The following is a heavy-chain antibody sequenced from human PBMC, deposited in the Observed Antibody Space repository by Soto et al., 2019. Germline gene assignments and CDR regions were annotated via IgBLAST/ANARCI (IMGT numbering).Heavy chain of an antibody. CDR3: ARGGTSNYDILTGYYYYGMDV. Sequence: ASVKVSCKASGYTFTSYDINWVRQATGQGLEWMGWMNPNSGNTGYAQKFQGRVTMTRNTSISTAYMELSSLRFEDTAVYYCARGGTSNYDILTGYYYYGMDVWG. CDR2: MNPNSGNT. CDR1: GYTFTSYD. D-gene: IGHD3-9*01. J-gene: IGHJ6*02. V-gene: IGHV1-8*01.